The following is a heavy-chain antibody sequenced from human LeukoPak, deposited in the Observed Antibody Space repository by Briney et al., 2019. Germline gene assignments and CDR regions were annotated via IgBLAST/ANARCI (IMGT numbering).Heavy chain of an antibody. D-gene: IGHD3-10*01. J-gene: IGHJ6*03. CDR3: ARGSGSFYRDYYYMDV. CDR2: MNPNSGNT. V-gene: IGHV1-8*03. CDR1: GYTFTSYD. Sequence: ASVKVSCKGSGYTFTSYDIYWGRHGPGDGVEWRGWMNPNSGNTGYAQKFQGRVTITRNTSISTAYMELSSLRSEDTAVYYCARGSGSFYRDYYYMDVWGKGTTVTVSS.